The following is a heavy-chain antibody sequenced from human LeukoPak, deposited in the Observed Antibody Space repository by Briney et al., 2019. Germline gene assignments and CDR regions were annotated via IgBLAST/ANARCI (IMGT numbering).Heavy chain of an antibody. Sequence: GGSLRLSCAASGFAFSKYAMSWVRQAPGKGLEWVSAISGSGGSEYYADSVKGRFTISRDNSKNTLYVQMNSLRAEDTATYYCAKGTTYYDILTGYGYPYYFDYWGQGTLVTVSS. CDR1: GFAFSKYA. CDR3: AKGTTYYDILTGYGYPYYFDY. J-gene: IGHJ4*02. V-gene: IGHV3-23*01. D-gene: IGHD3-9*01. CDR2: ISGSGGSE.